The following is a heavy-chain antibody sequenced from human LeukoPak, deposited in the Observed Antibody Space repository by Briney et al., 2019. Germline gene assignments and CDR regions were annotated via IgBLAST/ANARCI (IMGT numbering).Heavy chain of an antibody. D-gene: IGHD3-22*01. CDR1: GYTFTGYY. Sequence: ASVKVSCKASGYTFTGYYMHWVRQAPGQGLEWMGWINPNSGGTNYAQKFQGRVTMTRDTSISTAYMELSRLRSDDKAVYYCARDRYYDSSGYYAPWGQGNLVTVSS. J-gene: IGHJ5*02. CDR3: ARDRYYDSSGYYAP. CDR2: INPNSGGT. V-gene: IGHV1-2*02.